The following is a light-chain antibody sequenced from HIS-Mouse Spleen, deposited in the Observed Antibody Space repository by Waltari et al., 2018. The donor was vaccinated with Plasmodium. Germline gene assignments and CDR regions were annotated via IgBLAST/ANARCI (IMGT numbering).Light chain of an antibody. V-gene: IGKV1-5*03. J-gene: IGKJ2*01. CDR1: QSISSW. CDR3: QQYNSYAYT. Sequence: DIQMTQSPSTLSASVGDRVTITCRASQSISSWLAWYQQKPGKAPKLLIYKAASLESGVPSRFSGSGSWTEFTLTISSLQPDDFATYYCQQYNSYAYTFGQGTKLGIK. CDR2: KAA.